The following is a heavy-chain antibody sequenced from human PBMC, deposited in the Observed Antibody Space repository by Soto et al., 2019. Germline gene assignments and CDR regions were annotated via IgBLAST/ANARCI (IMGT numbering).Heavy chain of an antibody. CDR1: GYSFSTYW. V-gene: IGHV5-51*01. CDR3: ARHSDVVSVRAPISLGYYYGMDV. Sequence: GESLKISCNAFGYSFSTYWICWVRQMPSKGLESMGIIYPGDSDTKYSPAFQGQVTISADKSINTAYLQWSSLEASDTAMYYCARHSDVVSVRAPISLGYYYGMDVWGQGTTVTVSS. CDR2: IYPGDSDT. J-gene: IGHJ6*02. D-gene: IGHD2-2*02.